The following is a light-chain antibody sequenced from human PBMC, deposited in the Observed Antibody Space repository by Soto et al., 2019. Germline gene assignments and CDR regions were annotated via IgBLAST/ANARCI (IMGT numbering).Light chain of an antibody. CDR2: NTN. J-gene: IGLJ2*01. CDR1: SGSVSTNYY. CDR3: VLYMGSGISV. V-gene: IGLV8-61*01. Sequence: QTVVTQEPSFSVSPGGTVTFTCGLSSGSVSTNYYPSWYQQAPGQAPRTLIYNTNTRSSGVPYRFSGSILGNKAALSITGAQTDDEYDYYCVLYMGSGISVFGGGTKVTVL.